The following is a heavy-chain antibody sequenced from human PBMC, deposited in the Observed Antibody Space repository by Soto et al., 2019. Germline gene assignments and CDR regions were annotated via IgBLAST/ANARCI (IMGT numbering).Heavy chain of an antibody. V-gene: IGHV3-33*01. D-gene: IGHD1-26*01. Sequence: PXVALQLSCVVSGFTFSSYGMHGVRQAPGKGLEWVAVIYYDGTYEYYADSVKGRFTISRDNSKSTLNLQMNSLRPEDTAVYYCARRAIGNSAPLDVWGQGTRVTVSS. CDR1: GFTFSSYG. CDR2: IYYDGTYE. CDR3: ARRAIGNSAPLDV. J-gene: IGHJ4*02.